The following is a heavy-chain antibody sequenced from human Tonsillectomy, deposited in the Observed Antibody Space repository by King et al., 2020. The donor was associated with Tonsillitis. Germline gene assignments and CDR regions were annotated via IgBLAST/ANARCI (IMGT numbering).Heavy chain of an antibody. CDR2: IRVYNGNT. Sequence: VQLVQSGAEVKKPGASVKVSCKASGYTFTSYGITWVRQAPGQGLEWMGWIRVYNGNTNYAQTFKGRVTMTTDTSTSTAYMELRSLRSDDTAVYYCAKGGDYYGSRGVDYWGQGTLVTVSS. D-gene: IGHD3-22*01. CDR3: AKGGDYYGSRGVDY. CDR1: GYTFTSYG. V-gene: IGHV1-18*04. J-gene: IGHJ4*02.